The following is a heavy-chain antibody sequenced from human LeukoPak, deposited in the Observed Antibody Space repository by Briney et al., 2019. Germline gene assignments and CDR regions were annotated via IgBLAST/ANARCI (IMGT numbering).Heavy chain of an antibody. V-gene: IGHV3-11*04. CDR3: ARDRGGIAAAAHLDV. CDR1: GFTFSDYY. Sequence: GGSLRLSCAASGFTFSDYYMNWIRQSLGKGLEWVSYISNSGSIIYYADSVKGRFTISRDNAKNSLYLQMNSLRAEDTAVYYCARDRGGIAAAAHLDVWGKGTTVTVSS. D-gene: IGHD6-13*01. J-gene: IGHJ6*04. CDR2: ISNSGSII.